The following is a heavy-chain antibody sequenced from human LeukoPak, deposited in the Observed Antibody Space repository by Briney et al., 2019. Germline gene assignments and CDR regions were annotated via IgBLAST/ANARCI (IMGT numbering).Heavy chain of an antibody. Sequence: ASVKVSCKASGYTFTSYGISWVRQAPGQGLEWMGWISAYNGNTNYARKLQGRVTMTTDTSTSTAYMELRSLRSDDTAVYYCARSSYSSGWYGYFDYWGQGTLVTVSS. V-gene: IGHV1-18*01. CDR3: ARSSYSSGWYGYFDY. CDR2: ISAYNGNT. J-gene: IGHJ4*02. CDR1: GYTFTSYG. D-gene: IGHD6-19*01.